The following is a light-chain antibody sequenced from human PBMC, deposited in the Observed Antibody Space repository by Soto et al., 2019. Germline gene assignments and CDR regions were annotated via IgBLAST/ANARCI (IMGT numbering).Light chain of an antibody. CDR2: DAS. V-gene: IGKV3-11*01. CDR1: QSISSY. J-gene: IGKJ1*01. CDR3: QQRSDWPPWT. Sequence: EIVLTQSPATLSLSPGEGATLSCRASQSISSYLAWYQQKPGQAPRLLIYDASSRATGIPARFSGSGSGTDFPLTISSLEPEDFAAYYCQQRSDWPPWTFGQGTKVEIK.